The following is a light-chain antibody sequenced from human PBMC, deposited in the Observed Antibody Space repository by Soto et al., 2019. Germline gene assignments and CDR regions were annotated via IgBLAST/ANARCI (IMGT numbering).Light chain of an antibody. CDR3: SSYAGRNNLV. Sequence: QSALTQPPSASGSHGQSVTFSCTGTSSDVGGYNYVSWYQQHPGKAPKLMIYEVTERPSGVPDRFSGSKSGNTASLTVSGLQAEDEADYYCSSYAGRNNLVFGGGTKVTVL. V-gene: IGLV2-8*01. CDR1: SSDVGGYNY. CDR2: EVT. J-gene: IGLJ2*01.